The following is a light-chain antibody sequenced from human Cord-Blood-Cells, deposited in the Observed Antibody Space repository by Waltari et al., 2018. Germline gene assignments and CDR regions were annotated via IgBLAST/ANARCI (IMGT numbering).Light chain of an antibody. J-gene: IGLJ2*01. CDR1: SSDVGGYNY. CDR3: SSYTSSSTVV. Sequence: QSALTQPASVSGSPGQSITISCTGTSSDVGGYNYVSWYQQHPGKAPKLIIYDVSNRPSGVSKRFSCSKYGNTASLTISGLQAEDEADYYCSSYTSSSTVVFGGGTKLTVL. V-gene: IGLV2-14*01. CDR2: DVS.